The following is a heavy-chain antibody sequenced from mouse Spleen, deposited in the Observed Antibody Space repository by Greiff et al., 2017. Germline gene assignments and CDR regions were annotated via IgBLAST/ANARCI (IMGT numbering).Heavy chain of an antibody. CDR3: AREGFITTGVLDY. D-gene: IGHD1-1*01. V-gene: IGHV1-22*01. CDR1: GYTFTDYN. J-gene: IGHJ2*01. Sequence: EVMLVESGPELVKPGASVKMSCKASGYTFTDYNMHWVKQSHGKSLEWIGYINPNNGGTSYNQKFKGKATLTVNKSSSTAYMELRSLTSEDSAVYYCAREGFITTGVLDYWGQGTTLTVSS. CDR2: INPNNGGT.